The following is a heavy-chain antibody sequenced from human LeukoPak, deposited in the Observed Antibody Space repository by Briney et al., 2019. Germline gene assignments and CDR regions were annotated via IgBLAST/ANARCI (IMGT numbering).Heavy chain of an antibody. CDR1: GYTFTGYY. CDR3: ARSVFGQDY. V-gene: IGHV1-69*05. D-gene: IGHD3-10*02. Sequence: SVKVSCKASGYTFTGYYMHWVRQAPGQGLEWMGGIIPIFGTANYAQKFQGRVTITTDESTSTAYMELSSLRSEDTAVYYCARSVFGQDYWGQGTLVTVSS. CDR2: IIPIFGTA. J-gene: IGHJ4*02.